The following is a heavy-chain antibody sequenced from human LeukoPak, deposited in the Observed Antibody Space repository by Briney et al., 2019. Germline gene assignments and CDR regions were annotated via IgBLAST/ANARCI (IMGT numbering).Heavy chain of an antibody. CDR1: GYTFTSYD. CDR2: MNPNSGNT. Sequence: ASVKVSCTASGYTFTSYDINWVRQATGQGLEWMGWMNPNSGNTGYAQKFQGRVTITRNTSISTAYMELSSLRSEDTAVYYCGREPKSHFYDFWSGYGYGMDVWGQGTTVTVSS. D-gene: IGHD3-3*01. J-gene: IGHJ6*02. CDR3: GREPKSHFYDFWSGYGYGMDV. V-gene: IGHV1-8*01.